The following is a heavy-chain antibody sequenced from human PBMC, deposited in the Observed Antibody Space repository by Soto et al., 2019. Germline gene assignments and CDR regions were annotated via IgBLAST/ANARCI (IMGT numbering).Heavy chain of an antibody. Sequence: VQLVESGGGLVKPGGSLRLSCAASGFTFSNAWMNWVRQAPGKGLEWVGRIKSKTDGGTTDYAAPVKGRFTISRDDSKNTLYLQMNSLKTEDTAVYYCTTSFQAVAVQFDYWGQGTLVTVSS. CDR2: IKSKTDGGTT. CDR3: TTSFQAVAVQFDY. CDR1: GFTFSNAW. D-gene: IGHD6-19*01. J-gene: IGHJ4*02. V-gene: IGHV3-15*07.